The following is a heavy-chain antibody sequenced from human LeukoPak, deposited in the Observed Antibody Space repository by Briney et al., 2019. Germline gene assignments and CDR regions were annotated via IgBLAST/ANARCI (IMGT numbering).Heavy chain of an antibody. V-gene: IGHV4-59*01. CDR1: CGSISKYCY. Sequence: PSETLSLSCPLPCGSISKYCYWAWIRQPPGKGLEWIEYVYYTGSTNFNPSLKSRVTMSLDTSRNQFSLKLTFLTAADTAVYYWWRGEMANTPFFHYWRQGTLVSVSS. J-gene: IGHJ4*02. CDR3: WRGEMANTPFFHY. D-gene: IGHD5-24*01. CDR2: VYYTGST.